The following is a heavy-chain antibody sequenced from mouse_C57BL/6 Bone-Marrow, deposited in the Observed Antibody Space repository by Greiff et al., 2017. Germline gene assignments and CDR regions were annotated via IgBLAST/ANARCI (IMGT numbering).Heavy chain of an antibody. CDR3: ASGGYYAFAY. J-gene: IGHJ2*01. Sequence: QVQLQQPGTELVQPGASVKLSCQASAYTFTSYSMHWVKQRPGQGLEWIGNFNPSNGGPNYNEKFKSKATLTVDKSSSTAYMQLSSLTSEDSAVYYRASGGYYAFAYWGQGAPRTAST. V-gene: IGHV1-53*01. CDR2: FNPSNGGP. D-gene: IGHD2-3*01. CDR1: AYTFTSYS.